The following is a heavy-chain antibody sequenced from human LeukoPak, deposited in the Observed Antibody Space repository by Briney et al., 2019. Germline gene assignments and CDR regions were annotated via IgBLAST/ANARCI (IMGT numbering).Heavy chain of an antibody. J-gene: IGHJ4*02. D-gene: IGHD4-17*01. Sequence: GGSLRLSCAAPGFTFSSYAMAWVRQAPGKGLEWGSAISSSGDNTYYADSVKGRFTISRDNSKNTLYLQLNSLRAGDTALYYCARERRDFGDPLDYWGQGTLVTVSS. CDR1: GFTFSSYA. CDR2: ISSSGDNT. V-gene: IGHV3-23*01. CDR3: ARERRDFGDPLDY.